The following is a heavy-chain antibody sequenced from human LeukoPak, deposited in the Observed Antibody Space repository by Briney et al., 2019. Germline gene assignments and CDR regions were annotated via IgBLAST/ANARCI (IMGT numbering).Heavy chain of an antibody. CDR2: ISGSGSST. Sequence: PGGSLRLSCAASGFTFSSYAMSWVRQAPGKGLEWVSGISGSGSSTYYADSVKGRFTISRDNSKNTLYLQMNSLRPEDTAIYYCASGARGSSWDRSHWYFDLWGRGTLVTVSS. J-gene: IGHJ2*01. V-gene: IGHV3-23*01. D-gene: IGHD6-13*01. CDR3: ASGARGSSWDRSHWYFDL. CDR1: GFTFSSYA.